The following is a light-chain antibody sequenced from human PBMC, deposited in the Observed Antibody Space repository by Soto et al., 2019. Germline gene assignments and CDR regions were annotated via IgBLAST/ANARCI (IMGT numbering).Light chain of an antibody. J-gene: IGLJ2*01. CDR2: EVN. V-gene: IGLV2-8*01. Sequence: QSALTQPPPASGSPGQSVTIPCAGTSTDVGEYNYVSWYQQHPGKVPKLIIFEVNKRPSGVPDRFSGSKSGDTASLTVSGLQAEDEADYYCSSFVGAPVIFGGGTKLTVL. CDR1: STDVGEYNY. CDR3: SSFVGAPVI.